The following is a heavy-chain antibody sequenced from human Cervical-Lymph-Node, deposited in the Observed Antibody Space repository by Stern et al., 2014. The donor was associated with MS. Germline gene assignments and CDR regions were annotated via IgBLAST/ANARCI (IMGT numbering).Heavy chain of an antibody. V-gene: IGHV4-59*01. CDR1: GDSITSYY. CDR3: ARVKGGNSYGSFDS. J-gene: IGHJ4*02. CDR2: IFYSGET. D-gene: IGHD5-18*01. Sequence: QVQLQESGPGLVKPSETLSLSCIVSGDSITSYYWSWMRQPPGKGLEWIAYIFYSGETNYNPSLKSRLTISIDTSKSHYSLKLSSVTAADTAVYYCARVKGGNSYGSFDSWGPGTLVTVSS.